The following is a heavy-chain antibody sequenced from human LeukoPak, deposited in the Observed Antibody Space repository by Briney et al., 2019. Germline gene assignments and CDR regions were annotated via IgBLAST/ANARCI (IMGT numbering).Heavy chain of an antibody. CDR3: ARGAYSYGYLYYYGMDV. Sequence: SETLSLTCAVYGGSFSGYYWSWIRQPPGKGLEWIGEINHSGSTNYNPSLKSRVTISVDTSKNQFSLKLSSVTAADTAAYYCARGAYSYGYLYYYGMDVWGQGTTVTVSS. J-gene: IGHJ6*02. CDR2: INHSGST. V-gene: IGHV4-34*01. CDR1: GGSFSGYY. D-gene: IGHD5-18*01.